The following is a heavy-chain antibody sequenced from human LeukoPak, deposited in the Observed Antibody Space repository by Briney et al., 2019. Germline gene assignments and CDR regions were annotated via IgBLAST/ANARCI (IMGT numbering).Heavy chain of an antibody. J-gene: IGHJ6*02. CDR1: GYSFTSYW. V-gene: IGHV5-51*01. CDR2: IYPGDSDT. D-gene: IGHD2-2*01. CDR3: ARTRSSTSYPSYYYYGMDV. Sequence: GESLKISCKGSGYSFTSYWIGWVRQMPGKGLEWMGIIYPGDSDTRYSPSFQGQVTISADKSISTAYLQWSSLKASDTAMYYCARTRSSTSYPSYYYYGMDVWGQGTTVTVSS.